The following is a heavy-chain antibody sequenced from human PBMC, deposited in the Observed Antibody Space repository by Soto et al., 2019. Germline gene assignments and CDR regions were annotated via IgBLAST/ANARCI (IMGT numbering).Heavy chain of an antibody. D-gene: IGHD1-1*01. CDR2: MNPNRGNT. J-gene: IGHJ5*02. Sequence: QVQLVQSGAEVKKPGASVKVSCKASGYTFTSYDINWVRQATGQGLEWMGWMNPNRGNTGDAQKFQGRVTMTRKTSRSTAYMELSSLRSEDTAVYYCGTRSGGLLDPWGQGTLVTVSS. V-gene: IGHV1-8*01. CDR3: GTRSGGLLDP. CDR1: GYTFTSYD.